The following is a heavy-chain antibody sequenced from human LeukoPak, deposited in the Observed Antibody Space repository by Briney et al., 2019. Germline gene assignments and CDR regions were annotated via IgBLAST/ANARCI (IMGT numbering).Heavy chain of an antibody. J-gene: IGHJ4*02. CDR2: ISAYNGNT. CDR3: ARDYYDRSGRPGPSDY. CDR1: GYTFTSYG. D-gene: IGHD3-22*01. V-gene: IGHV1-18*01. Sequence: ASVKVSCKASGYTFTSYGISWVRQAPGQGLEWMGWISAYNGNTNYAQKLQGRVTMTTDTSTSTAYMELRSLRSDDTAVYYCARDYYDRSGRPGPSDYWGQGTLVTVSS.